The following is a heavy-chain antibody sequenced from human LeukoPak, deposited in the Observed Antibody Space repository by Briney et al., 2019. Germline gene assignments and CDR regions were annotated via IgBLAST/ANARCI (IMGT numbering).Heavy chain of an antibody. Sequence: GGSLRLSCAASRFTFSSYGMHWVRQAPGKGLEWVAVISYDGSNKYYADSVKGRFTISRDNSKNTLYLQMNSLRAEDTALYYCAKGSAALVLRPYYFDYWGQGSLVTVSS. CDR1: RFTFSSYG. D-gene: IGHD5-18*01. V-gene: IGHV3-30*18. J-gene: IGHJ4*02. CDR3: AKGSAALVLRPYYFDY. CDR2: ISYDGSNK.